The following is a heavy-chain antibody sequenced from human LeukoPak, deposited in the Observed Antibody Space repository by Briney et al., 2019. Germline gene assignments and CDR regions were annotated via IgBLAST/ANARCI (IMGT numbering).Heavy chain of an antibody. D-gene: IGHD6-13*01. Sequence: SQTLSLTCTVSGGSISSGGYYWSWIRQHPGKGLEWIGYIYYSGSTYYNPSLKSRVTISVDTSKNQFSLNLSPVTAADTAVYYCARRVGAGNFDYWGQGTLVAVSS. J-gene: IGHJ4*02. CDR1: GGSISSGGYY. CDR2: IYYSGST. V-gene: IGHV4-31*03. CDR3: ARRVGAGNFDY.